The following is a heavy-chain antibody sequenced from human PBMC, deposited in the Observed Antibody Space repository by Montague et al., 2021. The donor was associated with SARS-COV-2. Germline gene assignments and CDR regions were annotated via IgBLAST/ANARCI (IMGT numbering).Heavy chain of an antibody. J-gene: IGHJ6*02. CDR1: GFTFSSYE. D-gene: IGHD3-3*01. Sequence: SLRLSCAASGFTFSSYEMNWVRQAPGKGLEWVSYISSSGSTIYYADSVKGRFTISRDNAKNSLYLQMNSLRAEDTAVYYCAGGGTYYDFWSGYYSYYYGMDVWGQGTTVTVSS. V-gene: IGHV3-48*03. CDR2: ISSSGSTI. CDR3: AGGGTYYDFWSGYYSYYYGMDV.